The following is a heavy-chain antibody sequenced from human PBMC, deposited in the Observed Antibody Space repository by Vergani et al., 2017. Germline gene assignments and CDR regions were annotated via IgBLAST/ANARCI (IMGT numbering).Heavy chain of an antibody. D-gene: IGHD2-21*01. Sequence: EVQLVQSGAEVKKPGESLKISCKGSGYSFTSYWIGWVRQMPCKGLEWMGIIYTGDSDTRYSPSFQAQVTISADKSISTAYLHWSSLKASDTSIYYCTRHVPCGDGACLHFDHGGQGTQATVSS. CDR1: GYSFTSYW. CDR3: TRHVPCGDGACLHFDH. CDR2: IYTGDSDT. V-gene: IGHV5-51*01. J-gene: IGHJ4*02.